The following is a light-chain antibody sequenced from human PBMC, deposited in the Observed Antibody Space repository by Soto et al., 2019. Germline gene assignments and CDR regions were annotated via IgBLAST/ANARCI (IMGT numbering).Light chain of an antibody. J-gene: IGKJ1*01. CDR3: QQYNNWPPDRT. CDR2: GAS. CDR1: QSVSSN. Sequence: EIVMTQSPATLSVSPRERATLSCRASQSVSSNLAWYQQKPGQAPRLLIYGASTRATGIPARFSGSGSGTEFTPTISSLQSEDFAIYFCQQYNNWPPDRTFGQGTKVEIK. V-gene: IGKV3-15*01.